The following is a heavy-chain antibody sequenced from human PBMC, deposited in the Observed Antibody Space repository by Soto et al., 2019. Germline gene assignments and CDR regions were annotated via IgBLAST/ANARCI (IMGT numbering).Heavy chain of an antibody. D-gene: IGHD5-12*01. CDR1: GGTFSSYA. J-gene: IGHJ5*02. V-gene: IGHV1-69*05. CDR2: IIPIFGTA. CDR3: ARDPRGYSGSVGDNWFDP. Sequence: GASVKVSCKASGGTFSSYAIRWVRQAPGQGLEWMGGIIPIFGTANYAQKFQGRVTITTDKSTSTAYMELSSLRSEDTAVYYCARDPRGYSGSVGDNWFDPWGQGTLVTVSS.